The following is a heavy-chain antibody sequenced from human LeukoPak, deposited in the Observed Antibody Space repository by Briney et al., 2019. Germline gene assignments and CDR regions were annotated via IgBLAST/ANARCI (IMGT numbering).Heavy chain of an antibody. CDR2: IYPGDSDT. CDR1: GYSFTSHW. D-gene: IGHD2-15*01. V-gene: IGHV5-51*01. J-gene: IGHJ5*02. Sequence: GESLKISCKGSGYSFTSHWIGWVRQMPGKGLEWMGIIYPGDSDTRYSPSFQGQVTISADKSISTAYLQWSSLKASDTAMYYCARSGCSGGSCYPRTNWFDPWGQGTLVTVSS. CDR3: ARSGCSGGSCYPRTNWFDP.